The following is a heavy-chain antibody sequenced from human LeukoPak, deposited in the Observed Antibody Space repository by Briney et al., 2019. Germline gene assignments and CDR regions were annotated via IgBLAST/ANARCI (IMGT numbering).Heavy chain of an antibody. J-gene: IGHJ3*02. CDR1: GFTFSSYW. CDR3: ARGGRYYDSSGYYHDAFDI. D-gene: IGHD3-22*01. Sequence: GGSLRLSCAASGFTFSSYWMSWVRQAPGKGLEWVANIKKDGSQKYYVDSVEGRFTISRDNAKNSLYLQMNTLRAEDTAVYYCARGGRYYDSSGYYHDAFDIWGQGTMVTVSS. V-gene: IGHV3-7*03. CDR2: IKKDGSQK.